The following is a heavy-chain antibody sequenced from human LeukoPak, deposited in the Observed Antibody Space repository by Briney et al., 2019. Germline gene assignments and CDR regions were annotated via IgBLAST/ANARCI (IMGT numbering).Heavy chain of an antibody. CDR2: ISTYSGNT. V-gene: IGHV1-18*01. Sequence: ASMKVSCKASGYTFINYGVSWVRQAPGQGLEWMGWISTYSGNTNYAQKLQGRVTMTTDTSTRTAYMELRSLRSDDTAVYYCARSIEGSGSYYRFDPWGQGTQVTVSS. J-gene: IGHJ5*02. CDR3: ARSIEGSGSYYRFDP. D-gene: IGHD3-10*01. CDR1: GYTFINYG.